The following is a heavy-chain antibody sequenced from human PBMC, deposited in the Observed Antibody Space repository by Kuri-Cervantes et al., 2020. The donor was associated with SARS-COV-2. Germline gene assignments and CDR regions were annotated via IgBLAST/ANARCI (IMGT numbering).Heavy chain of an antibody. CDR3: ARLGGGAD. D-gene: IGHD2-21*01. CDR2: IYQSGST. Sequence: GSLRLSCTVSGCSISSYYWSWIRQPPGKGLEWIGYIYQSGSTNYNPTLKSRVTISVDTSKNKFSLKLSSVTAADTALYYCARLGGGADWGQGTLVTVSS. CDR1: GCSISSYY. J-gene: IGHJ4*02. V-gene: IGHV4-59*08.